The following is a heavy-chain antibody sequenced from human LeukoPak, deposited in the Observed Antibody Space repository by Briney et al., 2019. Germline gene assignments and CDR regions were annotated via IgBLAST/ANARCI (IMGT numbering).Heavy chain of an antibody. D-gene: IGHD3-22*01. J-gene: IGHJ4*02. Sequence: ASVKVSCKASGYTFTSYYMHWVRQAPGQGLEWMGIINPIVGSTSYAQKFQGRVTMTRDMYTRTVYMELSSLRSEDTAVYYCARATYYYDSSGPFDYWGQGTLVTVSS. CDR3: ARATYYYDSSGPFDY. CDR1: GYTFTSYY. CDR2: INPIVGST. V-gene: IGHV1-46*01.